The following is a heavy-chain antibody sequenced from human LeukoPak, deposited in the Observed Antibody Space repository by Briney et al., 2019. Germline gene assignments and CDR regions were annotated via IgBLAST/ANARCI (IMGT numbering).Heavy chain of an antibody. CDR1: GFTFSNYW. CDR3: SSSLDY. CDR2: INQDGSDK. J-gene: IGHJ4*02. V-gene: IGHV3-7*01. Sequence: PGGSLRLSCAASGFTFSNYWMDWVRQAPGKGLEWVANINQDGSDKYSVDSVKGRFTISRDNAKNSLYLQMDSLRADDTAVYYCSSSLDYWGQGALVTVSS.